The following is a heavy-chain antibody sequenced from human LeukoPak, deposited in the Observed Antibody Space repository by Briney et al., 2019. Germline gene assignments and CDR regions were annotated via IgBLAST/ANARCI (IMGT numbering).Heavy chain of an antibody. V-gene: IGHV4-59*01. Sequence: SETLSLTCTVSGGSISSSYWNWIRQPPGKGLEWIGYIYYSGSTDYNPSLKSRVTISVDTSRNQFSLKLSSVTAADTAIYYCARTSGMSTAYFYYMDVWGKGTTVAVSS. CDR3: ARTSGMSTAYFYYMDV. CDR2: IYYSGST. J-gene: IGHJ6*03. D-gene: IGHD5/OR15-5a*01. CDR1: GGSISSSY.